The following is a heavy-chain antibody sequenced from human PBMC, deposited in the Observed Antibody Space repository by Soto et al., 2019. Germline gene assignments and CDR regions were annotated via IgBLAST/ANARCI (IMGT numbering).Heavy chain of an antibody. CDR3: ARQRTTVVTQAYFDQ. CDR1: GESISSSSYY. CDR2: IYYSGRT. Sequence: KASETLSLTCIVSGESISSSSYYWGWIRHPPGKGLEWIGSIYYSGRTYYNPSFKSRVTISIDTSKNQFSLKLSSVTATDTAVYYCARQRTTVVTQAYFDQWGQGAMVTVYS. J-gene: IGHJ4*02. V-gene: IGHV4-39*01. D-gene: IGHD2-21*02.